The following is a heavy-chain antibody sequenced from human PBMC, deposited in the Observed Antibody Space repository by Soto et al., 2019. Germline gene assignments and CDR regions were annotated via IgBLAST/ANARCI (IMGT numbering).Heavy chain of an antibody. V-gene: IGHV4-39*01. J-gene: IGHJ4*02. CDR3: AFTYYYDSSGLDY. Sequence: SSETLSHTCTVSGGSISSSSNYWGWLRQPPGKGLEWIGSIYYSGSTYYNPSLKSRVTISVDTSKNQFSLKLSSVTAADTAVYYCAFTYYYDSSGLDYWGQGTLVTVS. CDR2: IYYSGST. D-gene: IGHD3-22*01. CDR1: GGSISSSSNY.